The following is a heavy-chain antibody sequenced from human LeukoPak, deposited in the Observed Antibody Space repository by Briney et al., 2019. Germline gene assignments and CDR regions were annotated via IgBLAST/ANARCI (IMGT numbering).Heavy chain of an antibody. D-gene: IGHD3-22*01. J-gene: IGHJ3*02. CDR2: INHSGST. Sequence: SETLSLTCTVSGGSISSYYWSWIRQPPGKGLEWIGEINHSGSTNYNPSLKSRVTISVDTSKNQFSLKLSSVTAADTAVYYCARPQYYYDSSGYDDALDIWGQGTMVTVSS. CDR3: ARPQYYYDSSGYDDALDI. V-gene: IGHV4-34*01. CDR1: GGSISSYY.